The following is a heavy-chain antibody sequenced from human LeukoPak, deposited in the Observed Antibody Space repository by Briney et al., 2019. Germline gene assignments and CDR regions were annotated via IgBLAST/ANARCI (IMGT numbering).Heavy chain of an antibody. V-gene: IGHV3-15*01. CDR2: IKSKTDGGTT. CDR1: GFTFSNAW. D-gene: IGHD3-22*01. Sequence: GGSLRLSCAASGFTFSNAWMSWVRQAPGKGLEWVGRIKSKTDGGTTDYAAPVKGRFTISRDDSKNTLYLQMNSLKTEDTAVYYCTTQYYYDSSGYSWGQGTLVTVSS. CDR3: TTQYYYDSSGYS. J-gene: IGHJ5*02.